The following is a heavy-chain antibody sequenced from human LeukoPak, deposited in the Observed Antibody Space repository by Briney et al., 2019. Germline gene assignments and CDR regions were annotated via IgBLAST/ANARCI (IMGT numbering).Heavy chain of an antibody. CDR3: AIHLPSSGWYYYYYYGMDV. CDR1: GYTFTGYY. CDR2: INPNSGGT. Sequence: ASVKVSCKASGYTFTGYYMHWVRQAPGQGLEWMGWINPNSGGTNYAQKFQGRVTMTRDTSISTAYMELSRLRSDDTAVYYCAIHLPSSGWYYYYYYGMDVWGQGTTVTVSS. V-gene: IGHV1-2*02. D-gene: IGHD6-13*01. J-gene: IGHJ6*02.